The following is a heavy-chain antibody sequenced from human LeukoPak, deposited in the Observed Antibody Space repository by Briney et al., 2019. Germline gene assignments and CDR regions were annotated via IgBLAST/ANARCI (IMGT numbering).Heavy chain of an antibody. CDR3: VRGGSWGYGWYFDL. CDR1: GDSVSSNSAA. J-gene: IGHJ2*01. D-gene: IGHD7-27*01. CDR2: TYYNSKSHY. Sequence: SQTLSLTCAISGDSVSSNSAAWNWIRQSPSRDLEWLGRTYYNSKSHYDYAVSVKSRITISPDTSKNQFSLQLNSVTPEDTAVYYCVRGGSWGYGWYFDLWGRGTLVTVSS. V-gene: IGHV6-1*01.